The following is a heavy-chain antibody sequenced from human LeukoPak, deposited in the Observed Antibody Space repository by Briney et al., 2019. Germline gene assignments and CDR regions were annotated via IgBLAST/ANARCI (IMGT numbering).Heavy chain of an antibody. CDR2: ITNSGYTM. V-gene: IGHV3-11*01. D-gene: IGHD6-13*01. J-gene: IGHJ4*02. Sequence: PGGSLRLSCAAAGFTFDDYFMGWVRQAPGKGLEWVSYITNSGYTMYYADSVRGRFTISKDNAKNSLYLHLSGLRAEDTAVYYCARSRARIAAAVYYFDYWGQGTPVTVSS. CDR3: ARSRARIAAAVYYFDY. CDR1: GFTFDDYF.